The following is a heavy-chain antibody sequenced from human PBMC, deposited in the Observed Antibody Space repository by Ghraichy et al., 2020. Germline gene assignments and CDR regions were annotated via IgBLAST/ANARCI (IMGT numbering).Heavy chain of an antibody. V-gene: IGHV6-1*01. CDR3: ARGGNYYGSGSYYGGGHVRGRQPSNWFDP. J-gene: IGHJ5*02. Sequence: SQTLSLTCAISGDSVSSNSAAWNWIRQSPSRGLEWLGRTYYRSKWYNDYAVSVKSRITINPDTSKNQFSLQLNSVTPEDTAVYYCARGGNYYGSGSYYGGGHVRGRQPSNWFDPWGQGTLVTVSS. CDR1: GDSVSSNSAA. D-gene: IGHD3-10*01. CDR2: TYYRSKWYN.